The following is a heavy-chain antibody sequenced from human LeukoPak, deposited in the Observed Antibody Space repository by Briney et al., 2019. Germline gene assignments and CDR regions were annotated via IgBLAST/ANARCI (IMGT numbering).Heavy chain of an antibody. J-gene: IGHJ4*02. CDR1: GGSISSYD. CDR3: ARSKDILTGYCFDY. CDR2: IYYSGST. V-gene: IGHV4-59*01. Sequence: PSETLSLTCTVSGGSISSYDWSWIRQPPGKGLEWIGYIYYSGSTNYNPSLKSRCTISVDTSKNQFSLKLSSVTAADTAVYYCARSKDILTGYCFDYWGQGTLVTVSS. D-gene: IGHD3-9*01.